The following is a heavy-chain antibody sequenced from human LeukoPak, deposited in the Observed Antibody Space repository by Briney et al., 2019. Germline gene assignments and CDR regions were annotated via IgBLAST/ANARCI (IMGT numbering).Heavy chain of an antibody. J-gene: IGHJ4*02. V-gene: IGHV3-48*01. CDR2: ISSSSSTI. CDR3: GRVNHEPGDY. CDR1: GFTFSSYS. D-gene: IGHD1-14*01. Sequence: PGGSLRLSCAASGFTFSSYSMNWVRQAPGKGLEWVSYISSSSSTIYYADSVKGRFTISRDNAKNSLYLQMNSLRAEDTAVYYCGRVNHEPGDYWGQGTLVTVPS.